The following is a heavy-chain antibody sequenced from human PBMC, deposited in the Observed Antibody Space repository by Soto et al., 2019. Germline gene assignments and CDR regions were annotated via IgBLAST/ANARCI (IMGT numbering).Heavy chain of an antibody. D-gene: IGHD3-10*01. J-gene: IGHJ3*02. CDR2: ISAYNGNT. CDR1: GYTFTSYG. Sequence: QVQLLQSGAEVKKPGASVKVSCKASGYTFTSYGISWVRQAPGQGLEWMGWISAYNGNTNYAQKLQGRVTITTDTSTGTAYMELRSLRSDDTAVYYCAREYPNFRGVITAFDIWGQGKMVTVSS. V-gene: IGHV1-18*01. CDR3: AREYPNFRGVITAFDI.